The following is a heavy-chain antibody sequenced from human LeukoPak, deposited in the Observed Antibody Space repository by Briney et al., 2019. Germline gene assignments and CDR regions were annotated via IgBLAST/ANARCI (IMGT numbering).Heavy chain of an antibody. V-gene: IGHV3-30*02. Sequence: GGSLRLSCAASGFTFSSYGMHWVRQAPGKGLEWVAFIRYDGSNKYYADSVKGRFTISRDNSKNTLYLQMNSLRAEDTAVYYCARDRGSSWPNFDYWGQGTPVTVSS. CDR2: IRYDGSNK. J-gene: IGHJ4*02. CDR3: ARDRGSSWPNFDY. D-gene: IGHD6-13*01. CDR1: GFTFSSYG.